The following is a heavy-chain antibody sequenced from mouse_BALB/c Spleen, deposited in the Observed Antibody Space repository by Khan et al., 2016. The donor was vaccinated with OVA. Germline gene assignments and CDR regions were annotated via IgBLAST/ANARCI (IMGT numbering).Heavy chain of an antibody. CDR1: GFTFSSFH. V-gene: IGHV5-6*01. CDR2: ISGGGAYT. D-gene: IGHD2-12*01. Sequence: EVELVESGGDLVKPGGSLKLSCAASGFTFSSFHMSWVRQIPDKRLEWVATISGGGAYTYYPDSVKGRFTISKDSAKSTLYLQMSGLRSEDTGMYYCIRDRYDGGYFFDVGGAGTTVTVSS. CDR3: IRDRYDGGYFFDV. J-gene: IGHJ1*01.